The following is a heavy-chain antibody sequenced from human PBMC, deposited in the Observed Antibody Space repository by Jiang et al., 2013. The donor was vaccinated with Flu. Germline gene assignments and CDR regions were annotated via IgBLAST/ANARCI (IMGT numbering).Heavy chain of an antibody. D-gene: IGHD2-2*01. CDR1: GDSVSSNSAA. CDR2: TYYRSKWYN. J-gene: IGHJ6*02. CDR3: ARVEGYCSSTSCYYTGDYYYGMDV. V-gene: IGHV6-1*01. Sequence: QTLSLTCAISGDSVSSNSAAWNWIRQSPSRGLEWLGRTYYRSKWYNDYAVSVKSRITINPDTSKNQFSLQLNSVTPEDTAVYYCARVEGYCSSTSCYYTGDYYYGMDVWGQGTTVTVSS.